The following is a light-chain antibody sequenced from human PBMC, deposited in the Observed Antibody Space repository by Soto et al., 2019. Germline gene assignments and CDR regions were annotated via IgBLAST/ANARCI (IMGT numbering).Light chain of an antibody. J-gene: IGKJ1*01. CDR2: GAS. V-gene: IGKV3-15*01. CDR3: QQYNNWPPWT. Sequence: EIVMTQSPATLSVSPGERATLSCRASQSVSSNLAWYQQKPGQAPRLLIYGASTRATGIPARFSGIGSGTEFTLTIRSLQSEDFAVYYCQQYNNWPPWTCGQGTKVEIK. CDR1: QSVSSN.